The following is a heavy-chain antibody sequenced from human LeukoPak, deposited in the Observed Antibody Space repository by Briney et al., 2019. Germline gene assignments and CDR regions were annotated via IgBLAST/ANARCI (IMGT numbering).Heavy chain of an antibody. CDR1: GFTFSSYA. V-gene: IGHV3-23*01. J-gene: IGHJ4*02. CDR3: AKDREGLSSGYDLEYFDY. Sequence: GGSLRLSCAASGFTFSSYAMNWVRQAPGKGLEWVSSIGGGGGTTYYADSVKGRFTSSRDNSKNTLFLQMSSLRAEDTAVYYCAKDREGLSSGYDLEYFDYWGQGTLVTVSS. CDR2: IGGGGGTT. D-gene: IGHD5-12*01.